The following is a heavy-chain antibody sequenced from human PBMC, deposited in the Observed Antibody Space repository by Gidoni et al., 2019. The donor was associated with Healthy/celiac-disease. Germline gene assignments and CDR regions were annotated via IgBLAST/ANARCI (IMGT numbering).Heavy chain of an antibody. Sequence: QVQLVQSGAEVKKPGASVKVSCKASGYTFTSYYMHWVRQAPGQGLEWMGIINPSGGSTSYAQKFQGRVTMTRDTSTSTVYMELSSLRSEDTAVYYCARPAYYYDSSGYSGYYFDYWGQGTLVTVSS. D-gene: IGHD3-22*01. J-gene: IGHJ4*02. CDR2: INPSGGST. CDR3: ARPAYYYDSSGYSGYYFDY. CDR1: GYTFTSYY. V-gene: IGHV1-46*01.